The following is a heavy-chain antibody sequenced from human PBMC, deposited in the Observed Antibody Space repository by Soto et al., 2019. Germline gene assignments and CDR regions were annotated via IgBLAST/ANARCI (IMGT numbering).Heavy chain of an antibody. CDR2: INHSGST. V-gene: IGHV4-34*01. CDR1: GGSFSGYY. CDR3: VDLRGGIVGATAPDYGMDV. Sequence: SETLSLTCAVYGGSFSGYYWSWIRQPPGKGLEWIGEINHSGSTNYNPSLKSRVTISVGTSKNQFSLKLSSVTAADTAVYYCVDLRGGIVGATAPDYGMDVWGQGTTVTVSS. D-gene: IGHD1-26*01. J-gene: IGHJ6*02.